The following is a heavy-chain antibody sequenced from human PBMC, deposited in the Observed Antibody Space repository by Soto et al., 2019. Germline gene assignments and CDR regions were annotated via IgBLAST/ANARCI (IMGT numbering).Heavy chain of an antibody. Sequence: WXSGQVSFKASRYTFLSDAMHWVRQAPGQRLEWMGWINAGYGNTKSSQKFQDRVTISRDTSASTAYMELTSLRSEDTAVYYCARDTGDGTFDFWGQGTLVTVSS. V-gene: IGHV1-3*01. D-gene: IGHD7-27*01. J-gene: IGHJ4*02. CDR1: RYTFLSDA. CDR3: ARDTGDGTFDF. CDR2: INAGYGNT.